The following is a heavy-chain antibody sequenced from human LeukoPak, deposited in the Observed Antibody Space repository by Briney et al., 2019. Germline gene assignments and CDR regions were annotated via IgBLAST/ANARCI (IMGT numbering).Heavy chain of an antibody. Sequence: MSSETLSLTCTVSGGSISSHYWSWIRQPPGKGLEWTGYIYYSGSTNYNPSLKSRVTMSVDTSKNQFSLKLSSVSAADTAVYYCARLRDWFDPWGQGTLVTVSS. CDR1: GGSISSHY. CDR3: ARLRDWFDP. V-gene: IGHV4-59*11. J-gene: IGHJ5*02. D-gene: IGHD5-24*01. CDR2: IYYSGST.